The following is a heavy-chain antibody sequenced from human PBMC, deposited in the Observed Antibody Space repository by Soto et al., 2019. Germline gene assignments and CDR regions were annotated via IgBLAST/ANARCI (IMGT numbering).Heavy chain of an antibody. Sequence: ASVKVSCKASGYTFTGYYMHWVRQAPGQGLEWMGWINPNSGGTNYAQKFQGWVTMTRDTSISTAYMELSRLRSDDTAVYYCARGDRRGGDYYYYYYMDVWGKGTTVTVSS. CDR1: GYTFTGYY. CDR2: INPNSGGT. J-gene: IGHJ6*03. D-gene: IGHD2-15*01. CDR3: ARGDRRGGDYYYYYYMDV. V-gene: IGHV1-2*04.